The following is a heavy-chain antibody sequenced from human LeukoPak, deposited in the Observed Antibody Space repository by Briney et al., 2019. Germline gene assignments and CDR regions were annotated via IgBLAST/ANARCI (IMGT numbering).Heavy chain of an antibody. Sequence: AAVTVSCQASGCTFTSYDINGVRPATGQGVEWMGWMNPNSANTGYAHKFQGRVTMTRNTSIRTAYIELSSLRSEDTAVYYCARGQMPYYYDRSGYYYESDYWGQGTLVTVSS. J-gene: IGHJ4*02. CDR2: MNPNSANT. D-gene: IGHD3-22*01. CDR1: GCTFTSYD. CDR3: ARGQMPYYYDRSGYYYESDY. V-gene: IGHV1-8*01.